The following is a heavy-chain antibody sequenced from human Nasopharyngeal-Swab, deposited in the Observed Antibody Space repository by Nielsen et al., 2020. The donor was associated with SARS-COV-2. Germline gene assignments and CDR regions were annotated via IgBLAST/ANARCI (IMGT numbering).Heavy chain of an antibody. J-gene: IGHJ4*02. CDR2: ISWNSGSI. CDR1: GFTFDDYA. Sequence: GGSLRLSCAASGFTFDDYAMHWVRQAPGKGLEWVSGISWNSGSIGYADSVKGRFTISRDNAKNSLYLQMNSLRAEDTALYYCAKDVNYYDSSGYSYWGQGTLVTVSS. V-gene: IGHV3-9*01. D-gene: IGHD3-22*01. CDR3: AKDVNYYDSSGYSY.